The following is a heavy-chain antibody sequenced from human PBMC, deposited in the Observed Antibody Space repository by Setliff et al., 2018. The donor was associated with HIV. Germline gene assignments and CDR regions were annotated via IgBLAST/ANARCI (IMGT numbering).Heavy chain of an antibody. CDR3: ARTQYTTTWPGNY. CDR1: GFIFNNFG. Sequence: ASVKVSCKTSGFIFNNFGVTWVRQAPGQGLEWVAWISLYNEYKYYAPHFLGRVTMSTDTSTSTVDLELRGLRADDTAICYCARTQYTTTWPGNYWGQGTLVTVS. D-gene: IGHD1-1*01. V-gene: IGHV1-18*04. J-gene: IGHJ4*02. CDR2: ISLYNEYK.